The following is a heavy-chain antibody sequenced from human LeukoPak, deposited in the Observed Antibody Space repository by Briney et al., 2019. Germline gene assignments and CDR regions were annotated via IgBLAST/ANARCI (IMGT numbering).Heavy chain of an antibody. J-gene: IGHJ4*02. CDR2: INAGNGNT. CDR1: GYTFTSYA. D-gene: IGHD5-24*01. V-gene: IGHV1-3*01. CDR3: ARVRDGYNLFDY. Sequence: ASMTVSCKASGYTFTSYAMHWVRQAPGQRLEWMGWINAGNGNTKYSQKFQGRVTITRDTSASTAYMELSSLRSEDTAVYYCARVRDGYNLFDYWGQGTLVTVSS.